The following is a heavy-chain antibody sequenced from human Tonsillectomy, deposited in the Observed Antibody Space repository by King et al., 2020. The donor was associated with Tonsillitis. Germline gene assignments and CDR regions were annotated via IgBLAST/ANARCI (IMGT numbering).Heavy chain of an antibody. V-gene: IGHV3-23*04. Sequence: VQLVESGGGLVQPGGSLRHSCAASGFTFSSSAMSWVRQAPGRGLQWVSSISSSGGSTYFADSVKGRFTISRDNSKNTLYLQMNSLRAEDTAVYYCAKGDYSVYFDYWGQGTLVTVSS. J-gene: IGHJ4*02. D-gene: IGHD2-15*01. CDR2: ISSSGGST. CDR1: GFTFSSSA. CDR3: AKGDYSVYFDY.